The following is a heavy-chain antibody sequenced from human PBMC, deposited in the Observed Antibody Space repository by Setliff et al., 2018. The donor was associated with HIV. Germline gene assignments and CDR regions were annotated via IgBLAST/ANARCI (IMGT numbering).Heavy chain of an antibody. D-gene: IGHD3-22*01. Sequence: ASVKVSCKASGYTFTDYYIHWVRQAPGQGLEWMGWINPNSGGTNYEQKFQGRVTMTRDTSISTAYMELSRLRSDDTAVYYCARCSSGYGANDAFDIWGQGTMVTVSS. CDR1: GYTFTDYY. CDR3: ARCSSGYGANDAFDI. V-gene: IGHV1-2*02. CDR2: INPNSGGT. J-gene: IGHJ3*02.